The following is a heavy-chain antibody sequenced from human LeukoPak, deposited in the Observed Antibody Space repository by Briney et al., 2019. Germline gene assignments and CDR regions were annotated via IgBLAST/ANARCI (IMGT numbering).Heavy chain of an antibody. D-gene: IGHD3-22*01. V-gene: IGHV4-34*01. CDR2: INHSGST. CDR1: GGSIRSYY. Sequence: PSETLSLTCTVSGGSIRSYYWSWIRQPPGKGLEWIGEINHSGSTNYNPSLKSRVTISVDTSKNQFSLKLSSVTAADTAVYYCALVGGDSSGFDYWGQGTLVTVSS. CDR3: ALVGGDSSGFDY. J-gene: IGHJ4*02.